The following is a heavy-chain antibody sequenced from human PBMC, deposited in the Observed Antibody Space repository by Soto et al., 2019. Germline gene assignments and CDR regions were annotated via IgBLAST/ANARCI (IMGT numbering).Heavy chain of an antibody. Sequence: EASVKVSCKASGGTFSSYAISWVRQAPGQGLEWMGGIIPIFGTANYAQKFQGRVTITADESTSTAYMELSSLRSEDTAVYYCARGPDYGGNLAPISYWGQGTLVTVSS. CDR1: GGTFSSYA. CDR3: ARGPDYGGNLAPISY. J-gene: IGHJ4*02. D-gene: IGHD4-17*01. CDR2: IIPIFGTA. V-gene: IGHV1-69*13.